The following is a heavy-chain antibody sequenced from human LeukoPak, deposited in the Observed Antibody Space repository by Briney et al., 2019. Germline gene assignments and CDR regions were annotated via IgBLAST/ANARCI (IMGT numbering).Heavy chain of an antibody. CDR2: IKSKTDGGTT. J-gene: IGHJ4*02. Sequence: PGGSLRLSRAASGFTFSSYAMSWVRQAPGKGLEWVGRIKSKTDGGTTDYAAPVKGRFTISRDDSKNTLYLQMNSLKTEDTAVYYCTTHFTRGTYYDFGRGYSLAYWGQGTLVTVSS. V-gene: IGHV3-15*01. CDR3: TTHFTRGTYYDFGRGYSLAY. CDR1: GFTFSSYA. D-gene: IGHD3-3*01.